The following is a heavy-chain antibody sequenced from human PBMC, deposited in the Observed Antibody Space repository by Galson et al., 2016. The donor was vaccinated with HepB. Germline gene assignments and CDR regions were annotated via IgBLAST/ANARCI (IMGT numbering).Heavy chain of an antibody. CDR3: ARGLTCSGGRCFRPRDL. Sequence: SVKVSCKASGYTFTTYDINWVRQATGQGLEWMGWMSPNSANTGYAQKFVGRVSMTRDTSISTAYMELSSLGSEDTAVYYCARGLTCSGGRCFRPRDLWGQGTLVTVSS. D-gene: IGHD2-15*01. V-gene: IGHV1-8*01. CDR1: GYTFTTYD. J-gene: IGHJ5*02. CDR2: MSPNSANT.